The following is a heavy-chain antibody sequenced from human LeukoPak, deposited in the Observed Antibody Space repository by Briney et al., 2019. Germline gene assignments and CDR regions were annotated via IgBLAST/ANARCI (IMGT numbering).Heavy chain of an antibody. J-gene: IGHJ4*02. D-gene: IGHD2-15*01. Sequence: PGGSLRLSCAASGFTFSSYEMNWVRQAPGKGLEWVSVIYSGGTTYYGDSVKGRFTISRDNSKNTVSLQMNSLRAEDTAVYYCARGVVAAAVFDYWGQGTLVTVSS. CDR1: GFTFSSYE. CDR3: ARGVVAAAVFDY. CDR2: IYSGGTT. V-gene: IGHV3-53*01.